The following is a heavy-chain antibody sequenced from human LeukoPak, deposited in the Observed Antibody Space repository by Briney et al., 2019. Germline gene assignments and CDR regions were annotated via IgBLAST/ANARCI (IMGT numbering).Heavy chain of an antibody. CDR2: ISYAGSNK. J-gene: IGHJ4*02. Sequence: GRSLRLSCAASGFTFSSYGMHWVRQAPGKGLEGVAVISYAGSNKYYADSVKGRFTISRDNSKNTLYLQMNSLRAEDTAVYYCAKDVGKLDYGDPGYFDYWGQGPLVTVSS. D-gene: IGHD4-17*01. V-gene: IGHV3-30*18. CDR1: GFTFSSYG. CDR3: AKDVGKLDYGDPGYFDY.